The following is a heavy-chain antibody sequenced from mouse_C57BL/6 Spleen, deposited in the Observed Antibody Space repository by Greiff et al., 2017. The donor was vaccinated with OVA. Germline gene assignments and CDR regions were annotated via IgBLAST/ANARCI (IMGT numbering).Heavy chain of an antibody. Sequence: QVQLKQPGAELVKPGASVKLSCKASGYTFTSYWMHWVKQRPGRGLEWIGRIDPNSGGTKYNEKFKSKATLTVDKPSSTAYMQLSSLTSEDSAVYYCASEVTTVVHWYFDVWGTGTTVTVSS. D-gene: IGHD1-1*01. J-gene: IGHJ1*03. V-gene: IGHV1-72*01. CDR1: GYTFTSYW. CDR2: IDPNSGGT. CDR3: ASEVTTVVHWYFDV.